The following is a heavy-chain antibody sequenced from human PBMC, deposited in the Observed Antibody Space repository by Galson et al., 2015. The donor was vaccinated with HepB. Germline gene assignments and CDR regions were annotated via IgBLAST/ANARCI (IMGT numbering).Heavy chain of an antibody. V-gene: IGHV3-9*01. D-gene: IGHD5-18*01. J-gene: IGHJ4*02. CDR3: AKDVNPALFTLDSAIYSYFDY. CDR2: ISWDTDTA. CDR1: GFTFDDYA. Sequence: SLRLSCAASGFTFDDYAMHWVRLVPGRGLEWVSGISWDTDTAHYAASVKGRFTISRDDADNSLSLQMNSLRPEDTAFYFCAKDVNPALFTLDSAIYSYFDYWGQGTLVTVSS.